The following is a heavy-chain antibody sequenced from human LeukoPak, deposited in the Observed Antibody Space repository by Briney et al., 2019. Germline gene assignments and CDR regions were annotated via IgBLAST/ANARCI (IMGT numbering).Heavy chain of an antibody. CDR2: IYTSGST. CDR3: ARAGASYSSSSNHVFWFDP. Sequence: ASETLSLTCTVSGGSISSSSYYWGWIRQPPGKGLEWIGSIYTSGSTNYNPSLKSRVTMSVDTSKNQFSLKLSSVTAADTAVYYCARAGASYSSSSNHVFWFDPWGQGTLVTVSS. J-gene: IGHJ5*02. CDR1: GGSISSSSYY. V-gene: IGHV4-39*07. D-gene: IGHD6-6*01.